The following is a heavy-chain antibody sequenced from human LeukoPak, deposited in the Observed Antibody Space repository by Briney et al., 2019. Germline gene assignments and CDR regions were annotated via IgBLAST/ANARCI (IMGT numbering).Heavy chain of an antibody. CDR2: INPNSGGT. J-gene: IGHJ5*02. V-gene: IGHV1-2*02. CDR1: GYTFTGYY. D-gene: IGHD3-3*01. CDR3: ARDAYYDFWSGDNWFDP. Sequence: GASVKVSCKASGYTFTGYYMHWVRQAPGRGLEWMGWINPNSGGTNYAQKFQGRVTMTRDTSISTAYMELSRLRSDDTAVYYCARDAYYDFWSGDNWFDPWGQGTLVTVSS.